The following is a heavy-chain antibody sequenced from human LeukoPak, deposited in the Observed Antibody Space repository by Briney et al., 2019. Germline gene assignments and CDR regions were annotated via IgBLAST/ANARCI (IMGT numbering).Heavy chain of an antibody. CDR1: GFTFDDYA. CDR2: ISTSGGST. J-gene: IGHJ4*02. V-gene: IGHV3-23*01. D-gene: IGHD3-10*01. CDR3: AKSGYY. Sequence: GRSLRLSCAASGFTFDDYAMHWVRQAPGKGLEWVSTISTSGGSTFYADSVKGRFTISRDNSKNTLYLQMNSLRAEDTAVYYCAKSGYYWGQGTLVTVSS.